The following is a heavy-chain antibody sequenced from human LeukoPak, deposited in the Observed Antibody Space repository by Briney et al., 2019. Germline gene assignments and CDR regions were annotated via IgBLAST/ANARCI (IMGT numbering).Heavy chain of an antibody. D-gene: IGHD3-16*01. J-gene: IGHJ4*02. CDR1: GFTFSSYA. CDR2: ISGSGGGT. CDR3: AKRESRSYYDYAWGVDY. V-gene: IGHV3-23*01. Sequence: PGGSLRLSCAASGFTFSSYAMSWVRQAPGKGLEWVSAISGSGGGTYYADSVKGRFTISRDNSKNTLYLQMNSLRAEDTAVYYCAKRESRSYYDYAWGVDYWGQGTLVTVSS.